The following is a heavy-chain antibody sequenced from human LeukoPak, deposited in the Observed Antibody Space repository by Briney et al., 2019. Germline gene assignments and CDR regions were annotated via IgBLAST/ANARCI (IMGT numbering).Heavy chain of an antibody. D-gene: IGHD4-23*01. J-gene: IGHJ5*02. CDR1: GGTFSSYA. Sequence: ASVKVSCKASGGTFSSYAISWVRQAPGQGLEWMGGIIPIFGTANYAQKFQGRVTITADESTSTAYVELSSLRSEDTAVYYCARDCGNSGIYWSWFDPWGQGTLVTVSS. CDR3: ARDCGNSGIYWSWFDP. CDR2: IIPIFGTA. V-gene: IGHV1-69*13.